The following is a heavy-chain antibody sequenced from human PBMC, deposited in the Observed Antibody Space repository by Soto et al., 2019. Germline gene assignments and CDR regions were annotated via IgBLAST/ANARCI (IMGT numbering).Heavy chain of an antibody. V-gene: IGHV1-18*01. CDR1: GYTFTSFG. Sequence: ASVKVSCKTSGYTFTSFGITWVRQAPGQGLEWMGWINTSKGNTNYAQKFQGRVTMTTDTSTRTAYMELRSLRSDDTAVYYCATSSPAFDYWGQGTLVTVSS. J-gene: IGHJ4*02. CDR3: ATSSPAFDY. CDR2: INTSKGNT.